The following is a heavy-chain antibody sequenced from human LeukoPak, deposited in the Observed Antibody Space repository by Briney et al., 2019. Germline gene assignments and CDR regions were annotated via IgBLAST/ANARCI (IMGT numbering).Heavy chain of an antibody. CDR3: VKISSSWYDY. V-gene: IGHV3-64D*09. D-gene: IGHD6-13*01. Sequence: GGSLRLSCSASGFTFSSYAMHWVRQAPGKGLEYVSAISSNGGSTYYADSVKGRFTISRDDSKNTLYLQMSSLRAEDTAVYYCVKISSSWYDYWGQGTLVTVSS. CDR1: GFTFSSYA. J-gene: IGHJ4*02. CDR2: ISSNGGST.